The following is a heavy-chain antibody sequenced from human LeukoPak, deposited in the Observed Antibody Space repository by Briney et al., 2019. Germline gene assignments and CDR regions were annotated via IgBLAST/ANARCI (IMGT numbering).Heavy chain of an antibody. J-gene: IGHJ5*02. CDR2: IYYSGST. Sequence: SQTLSLTCTVSGGSISSGGYYWSWIRQHPGKGLEWFGYIYYSGSTYYNPSLKSRVTISVDTSKNQFSLKLSSVTAADTAVYYCARGPKPYCSGGSCYWFDPWGQGTLVTVSS. CDR3: ARGPKPYCSGGSCYWFDP. V-gene: IGHV4-31*03. CDR1: GGSISSGGYY. D-gene: IGHD2-15*01.